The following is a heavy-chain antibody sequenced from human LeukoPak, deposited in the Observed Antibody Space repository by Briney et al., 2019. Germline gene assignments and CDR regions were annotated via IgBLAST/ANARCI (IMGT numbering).Heavy chain of an antibody. V-gene: IGHV1-69*06. J-gene: IGHJ3*02. D-gene: IGHD6-19*01. CDR2: IIPIFGTA. Sequence: ASVKVSCKASGYTFTSYAISWVRQAPGQGLEWMGGIIPIFGTANYAQKFQGRVTITADKSTSTAYMELSSLRSEDTAVYYCARSAPQWLAHDAFDIWGQGTMVTVSS. CDR3: ARSAPQWLAHDAFDI. CDR1: GYTFTSYA.